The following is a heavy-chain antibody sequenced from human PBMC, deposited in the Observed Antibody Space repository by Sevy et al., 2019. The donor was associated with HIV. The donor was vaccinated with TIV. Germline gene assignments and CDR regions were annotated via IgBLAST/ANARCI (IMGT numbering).Heavy chain of an antibody. CDR3: ANALHRVYFGMDV. CDR1: GFTFSSFA. CDR2: ISDSGTST. Sequence: GGSLRLSCAASGFTFSSFAMSWVRQAPGKGLEWVSVISDSGTSTYYADSVKGRFTISRDNSKNTLNLQMNSLRAEDTAVFYCANALHRVYFGMDVWGQGTTVTVSS. D-gene: IGHD4-4*01. V-gene: IGHV3-23*01. J-gene: IGHJ6*02.